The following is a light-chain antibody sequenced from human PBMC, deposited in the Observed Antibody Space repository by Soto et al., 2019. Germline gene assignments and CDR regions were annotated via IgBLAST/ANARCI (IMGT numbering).Light chain of an antibody. CDR1: SSDVGGYNY. J-gene: IGLJ1*01. CDR2: EVS. V-gene: IGLV2-14*01. Sequence: SAVTQPGSVSGSPGQSITISCTGTSSDVGGYNYVSWYQQHPGKAPKLMIYEVSNRPSGVSNRFSGSKSGNTASLTISGLQAEDEADYYCSSYTSSSTLVFGTGTKVTVL. CDR3: SSYTSSSTLV.